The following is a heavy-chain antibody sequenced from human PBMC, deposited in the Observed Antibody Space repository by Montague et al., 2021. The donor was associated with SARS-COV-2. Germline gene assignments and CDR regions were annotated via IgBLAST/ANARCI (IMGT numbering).Heavy chain of an antibody. D-gene: IGHD6-13*01. V-gene: IGHV4-39*01. CDR1: GGSISSSSYY. J-gene: IGHJ4*02. CDR3: ARLLSWIAAAGTIHYFDY. Sequence: SETLSLTCTVSGGSISSSSYYWGWIRPPPGKGLEWIGCIYYSGSTYYNPSLKSRVTISVDTSKNQFSLKLSSVTAADTAVYYCARLLSWIAAAGTIHYFDYWGQGTLVTVSS. CDR2: IYYSGST.